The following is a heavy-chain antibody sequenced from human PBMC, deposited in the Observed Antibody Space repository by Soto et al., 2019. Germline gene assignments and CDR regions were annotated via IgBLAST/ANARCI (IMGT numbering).Heavy chain of an antibody. D-gene: IGHD1-26*01. CDR2: ISYYGTNE. J-gene: IGHJ4*02. CDR3: AKEDPSGRYSLDY. V-gene: IGHV3-30*18. Sequence: QVQLVESGGAVVQPGRPRDSSVEASGFTFIALGWHWVRQAPGKGREWVAVISYYGTNEYYEDSVKGRFTISRDNSKNTLYLQMNSLRIEDTAVYFCAKEDPSGRYSLDYWGQGSQVTVSS. CDR1: GFTFIALG.